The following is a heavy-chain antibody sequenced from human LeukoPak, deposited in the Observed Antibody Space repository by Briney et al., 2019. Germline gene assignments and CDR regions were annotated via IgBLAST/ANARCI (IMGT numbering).Heavy chain of an antibody. CDR1: GGPFSGYY. CDR3: ARSEGDY. Sequence: PSETLSLTCAVYGGPFSGYYWSWIRQPPGKGLEWIGEINHSGSTNYNPSLKSRVAISVDTSKNQFSLKLSSVTAADTAVYYCARSEGDYWGQGTLVTVSS. V-gene: IGHV4-34*01. J-gene: IGHJ4*02. CDR2: INHSGST.